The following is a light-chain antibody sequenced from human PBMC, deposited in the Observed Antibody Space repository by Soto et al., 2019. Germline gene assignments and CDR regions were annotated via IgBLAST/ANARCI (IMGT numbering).Light chain of an antibody. V-gene: IGKV3-20*01. J-gene: IGKJ4*01. Sequence: ELVLTHSPVTLSFAPGERATLSFMASQSVSSSYLAWYQQKPGQAPRLLIYGASSRATGIPDRFSGSGSGTDFTLTISRLEPEDFAVYYCQQYGSPRFGGGTKVDIK. CDR2: GAS. CDR3: QQYGSPR. CDR1: QSVSSSY.